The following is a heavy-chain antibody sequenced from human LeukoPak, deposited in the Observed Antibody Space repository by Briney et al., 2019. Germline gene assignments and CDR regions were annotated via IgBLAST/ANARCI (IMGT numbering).Heavy chain of an antibody. CDR3: ARDRLTTVTTFHFDY. CDR1: GFTFSTYA. J-gene: IGHJ4*02. V-gene: IGHV3-33*01. CDR2: IWSDSTNK. Sequence: PGGSLRLSCAASGFTFSTYAMHWVRQAPGKGLEWVAVIWSDSTNKHYADSVRGRFTISRDNSKNTLYLQMSSLRAEDTAMYYCARDRLTTVTTFHFDYWGQGTLVTVSS. D-gene: IGHD4-17*01.